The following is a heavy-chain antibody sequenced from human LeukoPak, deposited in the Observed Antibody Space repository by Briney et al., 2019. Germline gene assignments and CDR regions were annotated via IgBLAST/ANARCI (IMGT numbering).Heavy chain of an antibody. CDR1: GGSISSHY. J-gene: IGHJ6*03. CDR2: ISNSGST. D-gene: IGHD2-15*01. CDR3: GRDALVGYFSYYYMDV. Sequence: PTETLSLTCTVSGGSISSHYWTWIRQSPVKGLEWIGDISNSGSTSYNPSLKSRVTISIDTSKNQFSLKLSSVTAADTAVYYCGRDALVGYFSYYYMDVWGKGTTVTVSS. V-gene: IGHV4-59*11.